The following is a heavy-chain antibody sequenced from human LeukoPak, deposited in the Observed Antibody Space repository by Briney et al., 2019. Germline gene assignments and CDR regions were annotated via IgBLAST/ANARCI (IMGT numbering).Heavy chain of an antibody. Sequence: GGSLRLSCAASGFTFSNYSMNWVRQAPGKGLEWVSSISSSSSYIYYADSVKGRFTISRDNAKNSLYLQMNSLRAEDTAVYYCAKHQYYYGSGNYFVYWGQGTLVTVSS. D-gene: IGHD3-10*01. CDR1: GFTFSNYS. J-gene: IGHJ4*02. CDR3: AKHQYYYGSGNYFVY. CDR2: ISSSSSYI. V-gene: IGHV3-21*04.